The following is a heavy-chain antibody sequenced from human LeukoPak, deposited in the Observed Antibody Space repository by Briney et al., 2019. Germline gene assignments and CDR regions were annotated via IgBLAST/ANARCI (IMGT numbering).Heavy chain of an antibody. Sequence: HPGRSLRLSCAASGFTFSSYAMHWVRQAPGKGLEWVAVISYDGSNKYYPDSVKGRFTISRDNSKNALYLQMNSLRAEDTAVYYCASGYSSSWYNYWGQGTLVTVSS. CDR2: ISYDGSNK. CDR3: ASGYSSSWYNY. J-gene: IGHJ4*02. D-gene: IGHD6-13*01. CDR1: GFTFSSYA. V-gene: IGHV3-30*04.